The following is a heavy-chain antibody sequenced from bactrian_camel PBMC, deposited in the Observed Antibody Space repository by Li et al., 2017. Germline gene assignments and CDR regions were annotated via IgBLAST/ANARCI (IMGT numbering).Heavy chain of an antibody. V-gene: IGHV3S26*01. CDR2: IDSDSIV. Sequence: HVQLVESGGGSVEAGGSLTLSCASSGYSVSSYCMGWFRQTPGKERAGVAAIDSDSIVSYAASVKDRFTISQDNAKNMLYLQMNSLKPEDTAMYYCAAEDFRGCRSIGYTRAPWKYWGQGTQVTVS. J-gene: IGHJ4*01. D-gene: IGHD1*01. CDR3: AAEDFRGCRSIGYTRAPWKY. CDR1: GYSVSSYC.